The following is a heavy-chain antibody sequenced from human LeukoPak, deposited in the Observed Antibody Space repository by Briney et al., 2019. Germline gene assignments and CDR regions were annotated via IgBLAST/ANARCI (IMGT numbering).Heavy chain of an antibody. CDR3: ARRPGYFDY. CDR2: IYYSGTT. V-gene: IGHV4-39*01. Sequence: KPSETLALTCTVSGGSISSSSYHWGWIRQPPGKGLEWIGSIYYSGTTDYNPSLKSRVTISIDTPKNEFSLKLSSVSAADTAVYYCARRPGYFDYWVQGILVTVSS. CDR1: GGSISSSSYH. D-gene: IGHD1-1*01. J-gene: IGHJ4*02.